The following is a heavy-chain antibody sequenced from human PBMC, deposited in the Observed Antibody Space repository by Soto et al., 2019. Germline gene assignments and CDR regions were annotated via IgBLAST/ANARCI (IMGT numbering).Heavy chain of an antibody. J-gene: IGHJ5*02. CDR2: IYYSGST. D-gene: IGHD6-13*01. V-gene: IGHV4-39*01. CDR3: ARRERAAGTDWWFDP. Sequence: PSETLSLTCTASGGSISSSSFHWGWIRQPPGKGLEWIGSIYYSGSTYYSPSLKSRVTISVDTSKNQFSLKLSSVTAADSAVYYCARRERAAGTDWWFDPWGQGTLVS. CDR1: GGSISSSSFH.